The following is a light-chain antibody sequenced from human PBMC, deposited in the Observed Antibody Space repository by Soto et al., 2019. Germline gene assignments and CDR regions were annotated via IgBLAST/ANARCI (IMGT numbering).Light chain of an antibody. CDR3: QQYNNRPYT. CDR2: CAS. CDR1: QSVSSN. V-gene: IGKV3-15*01. Sequence: EIVMTQSPATLSVSPGERATLSCRASQSVSSNLAWYQQKPGQAPRLLVYCASTRATGIPARFSGSRSGIDITLSISSLQSEDFAVYYCQQYNNRPYTFGQGTKLEIK. J-gene: IGKJ2*01.